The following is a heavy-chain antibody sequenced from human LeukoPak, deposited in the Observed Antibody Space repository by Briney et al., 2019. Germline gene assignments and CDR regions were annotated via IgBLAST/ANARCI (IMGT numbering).Heavy chain of an antibody. Sequence: GGSLRLSCAASGFTFSSYAISWVRQAPGKGLEWVSVISGSGGTTYYADSVKGRFTISRDNSKNTLYLQMNSLRAEDTAVYYCAKLWEIQLWSTFDYWGQGTLVTVSS. CDR1: GFTFSSYA. CDR2: ISGSGGTT. CDR3: AKLWEIQLWSTFDY. J-gene: IGHJ4*02. V-gene: IGHV3-23*01. D-gene: IGHD5-18*01.